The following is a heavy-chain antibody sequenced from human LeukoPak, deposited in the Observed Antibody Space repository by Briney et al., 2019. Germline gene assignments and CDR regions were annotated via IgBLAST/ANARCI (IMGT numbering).Heavy chain of an antibody. J-gene: IGHJ4*02. D-gene: IGHD3-3*01. CDR1: GFTFSSYA. CDR2: ISYDGSNK. Sequence: GRSLRLSCAASGFTFSSYAMHWVSQAPGKGLEWVAVISYDGSNKYYADSVKGRFTISRDNSKNTLYLQMNSLRAEDTAVYYCARDPYDFWSGSDYWGQGTLVTVSS. V-gene: IGHV3-30*04. CDR3: ARDPYDFWSGSDY.